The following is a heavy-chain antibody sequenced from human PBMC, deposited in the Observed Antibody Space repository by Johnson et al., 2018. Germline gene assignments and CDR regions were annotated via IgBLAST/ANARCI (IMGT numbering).Heavy chain of an antibody. CDR3: AELSSSTFDI. Sequence: EVQLLESGGGLVHXGGSLRLSCAASGFTFSSYWMHWVRQAPGKGLVWVSRINRDGSTTSYADSVKGRFTISRDNAKNTLYLQMNSLRAEDTAVYYCAELSSSTFDIWGQGTVVTVS. D-gene: IGHD6-6*01. V-gene: IGHV3-74*02. CDR2: INRDGSTT. J-gene: IGHJ3*02. CDR1: GFTFSSYW.